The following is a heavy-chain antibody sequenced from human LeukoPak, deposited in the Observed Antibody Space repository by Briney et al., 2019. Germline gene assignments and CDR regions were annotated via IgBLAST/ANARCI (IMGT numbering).Heavy chain of an antibody. D-gene: IGHD4-11*01. CDR2: IWYDGSNK. CDR1: GFTFSSYA. Sequence: GGSLRLSCAASGFTFSSYAMHWVRQAPGKGLEWVAVIWYDGSNKYYADSVKGRFTISRDNSKNTLYLQMNSLRAEDTAVYYCATGLGNYGYYYGMDVWGQGTTVTVSS. J-gene: IGHJ6*02. V-gene: IGHV3-33*08. CDR3: ATGLGNYGYYYGMDV.